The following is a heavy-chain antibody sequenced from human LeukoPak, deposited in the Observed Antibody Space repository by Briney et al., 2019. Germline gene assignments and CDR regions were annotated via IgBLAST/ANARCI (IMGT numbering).Heavy chain of an antibody. V-gene: IGHV4-39*01. Sequence: SETLSLTCTVSGGSISSRSYYWGWIRQPPGKGLEWIGSIYYSGSTYYNPSLKSRVTISVDTSKNQFSLKLSSVTAADTAVYYRASTLGYYDFWSGSIFDYWGQGTPVTVSS. CDR1: GGSISSRSYY. D-gene: IGHD3-3*01. J-gene: IGHJ4*02. CDR3: ASTLGYYDFWSGSIFDY. CDR2: IYYSGST.